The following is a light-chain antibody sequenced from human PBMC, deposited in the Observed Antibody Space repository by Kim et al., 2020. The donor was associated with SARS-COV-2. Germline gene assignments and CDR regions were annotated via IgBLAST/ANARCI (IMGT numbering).Light chain of an antibody. V-gene: IGLV1-40*01. Sequence: QSVLTQPPSVSGAPGQRVTISCTGSSSNIGAGYDVHWYQQLPGTAPQLLIYANSNRPSGVPDRFSGSKSGTSASLAITGLQAEDEADYYCQSYDSSLSGWVFGGGTQLTVL. J-gene: IGLJ3*02. CDR2: ANS. CDR1: SSNIGAGYD. CDR3: QSYDSSLSGWV.